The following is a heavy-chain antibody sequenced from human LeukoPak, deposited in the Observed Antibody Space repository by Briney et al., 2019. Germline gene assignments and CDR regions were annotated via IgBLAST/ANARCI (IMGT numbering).Heavy chain of an antibody. D-gene: IGHD3-10*01. CDR1: GFTFNNYN. Sequence: PGGSLRLSCATSGFTFNNYNMNWVRQAPGRALEWVSSITSSGTYIFYADSVKGRFTISRDNSKNTLYLQMNSLRAEDTAVYYCARDLTMVRGVIRPWKIDYWGQGTLVTVSS. J-gene: IGHJ4*02. V-gene: IGHV3-21*01. CDR2: ITSSGTYI. CDR3: ARDLTMVRGVIRPWKIDY.